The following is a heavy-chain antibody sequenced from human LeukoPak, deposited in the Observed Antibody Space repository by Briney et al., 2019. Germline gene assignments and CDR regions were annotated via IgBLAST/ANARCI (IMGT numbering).Heavy chain of an antibody. J-gene: IGHJ6*02. CDR2: INPSGGST. CDR3: ASVGKSPPGITMTLRDYYGMDV. V-gene: IGHV1-46*01. D-gene: IGHD3-22*01. Sequence: GASVKVSCKASGYTFTSYYMHWVRQAPGQGLEWMGIINPSGGSTSYAQKFQGRVTMTRDTSTSTVYMELSSLRSEDTAVYYRASVGKSPPGITMTLRDYYGMDVWGQGTTVTVSS. CDR1: GYTFTSYY.